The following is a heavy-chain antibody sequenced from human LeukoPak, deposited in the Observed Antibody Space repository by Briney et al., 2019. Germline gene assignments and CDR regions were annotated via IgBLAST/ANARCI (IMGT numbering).Heavy chain of an antibody. J-gene: IGHJ3*02. D-gene: IGHD6-19*01. CDR2: ISSSSSYI. V-gene: IGHV3-21*01. CDR3: ARDQSSGWSSGAFDI. Sequence: PGGSLRLSCAASGFTFSSYSMNWVRQAPGKGLEWVSSISSSSSYIYYADSVKGRFTISRDNAKNSLYLQMNSLRAEDTAVYYCARDQSSGWSSGAFDIWGQGTTVTVSS. CDR1: GFTFSSYS.